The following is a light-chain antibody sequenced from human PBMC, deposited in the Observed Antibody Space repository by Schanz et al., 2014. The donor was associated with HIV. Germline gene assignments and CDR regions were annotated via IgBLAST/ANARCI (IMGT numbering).Light chain of an antibody. V-gene: IGLV1-40*01. CDR1: IGATYG. J-gene: IGLJ2*01. CDR2: GSS. CDR3: AAWDVNLNGPV. Sequence: QSVLTQPPSVSGAPGQEVTISCTIGATYGVHWYQQLPGTAPKLLIFGSSNRPPGVPDRFSVSRSGSSVSLVISGLQSEDEADYYCAAWDVNLNGPVFGGGTKLTVL.